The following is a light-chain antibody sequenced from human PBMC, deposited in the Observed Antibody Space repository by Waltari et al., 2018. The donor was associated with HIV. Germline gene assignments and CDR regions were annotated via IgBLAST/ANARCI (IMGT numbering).Light chain of an antibody. Sequence: QTVVTQEPSLSVSPGGTVTLTCGLSSGSVSTRYYPSWYQQTPGQAPRTLLYNTNIRSSGVSDRFAGSILGNKAALTITGTQADDECDYYCVLYMGSGIWVFGGGTKLTVL. CDR3: VLYMGSGIWV. CDR1: SGSVSTRYY. V-gene: IGLV8-61*01. CDR2: NTN. J-gene: IGLJ3*02.